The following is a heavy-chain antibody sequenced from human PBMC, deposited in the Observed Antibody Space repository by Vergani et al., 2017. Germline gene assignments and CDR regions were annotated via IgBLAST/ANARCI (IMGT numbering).Heavy chain of an antibody. CDR1: GYTFTSYD. V-gene: IGHV1-8*01. CDR3: ARGGVWFGEKGQKYYYYYMDV. D-gene: IGHD3-10*01. CDR2: MNPNSGNT. Sequence: QVQLVQSGAEVKKPGASVKVSCKASGYTFTSYDINWVRQATGQGLEWMGWMNPNSGNTGYAQKFQGRVTMTRNTSISTAYMELSSLRSEDTAVYYCARGGVWFGEKGQKYYYYYMDVWGKGTTVTVSS. J-gene: IGHJ6*03.